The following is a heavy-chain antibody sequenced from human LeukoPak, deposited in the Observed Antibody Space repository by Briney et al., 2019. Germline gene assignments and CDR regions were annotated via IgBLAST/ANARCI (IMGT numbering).Heavy chain of an antibody. Sequence: ASVKVSCKVSGHTLTELSMQWVRQAPGKGLEWMGGFDPEDDETIYAQKFQGRVTMTEDTATDTAYMELSSLRSEDTAVYYCATRRCSSTTCYGFDPWGQGTLVTVSS. CDR3: ATRRCSSTTCYGFDP. CDR2: FDPEDDET. V-gene: IGHV1-24*01. J-gene: IGHJ5*02. CDR1: GHTLTELS. D-gene: IGHD2-2*01.